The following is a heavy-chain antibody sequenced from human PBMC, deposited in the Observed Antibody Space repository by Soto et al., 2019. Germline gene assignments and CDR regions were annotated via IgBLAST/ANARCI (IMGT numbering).Heavy chain of an antibody. D-gene: IGHD3-22*01. CDR3: ARLYYYSSTGYSFDY. V-gene: IGHV2-70*19. J-gene: IGHJ4*02. CDR2: IGWNDDQ. CDR1: GFSFNTPGMC. Sequence: SGPTLVNPTQTLTLTCAFSGFSFNTPGMCVTWVRQPPGKALEWLGLIGWNDDQHYNTSLKTRLTVSKDTSINQVVLKMTNMDPVDTATYYCARLYYYSSTGYSFDYWGQGTLVTVSS.